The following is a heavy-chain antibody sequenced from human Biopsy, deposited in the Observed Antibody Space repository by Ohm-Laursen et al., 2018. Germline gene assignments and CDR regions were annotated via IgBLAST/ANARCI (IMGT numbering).Heavy chain of an antibody. D-gene: IGHD3-22*01. Sequence: SQTLSLTWTVSSGSISSGGSFWIWLRKGPGRGLVRFWYHFNSANTYYNPSLKNLITISGDTSKNQFSLKLNSVTAADTAVYYCGRREVVITHDAFDTWGQGTMVTVSS. CDR1: SGSISSGGSF. J-gene: IGHJ3*02. CDR3: GRREVVITHDAFDT. V-gene: IGHV4-31*01. CDR2: HFNSANT.